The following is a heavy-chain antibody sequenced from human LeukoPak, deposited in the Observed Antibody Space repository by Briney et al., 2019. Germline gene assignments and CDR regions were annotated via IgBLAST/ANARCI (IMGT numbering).Heavy chain of an antibody. J-gene: IGHJ4*02. Sequence: PSETLSLTCTVSGGSISSGSYYWSWIRQPPGKGLEWIGYIYSTGGTNCNPSLKSRVTMSVDTSKNQFSLKLSSVTAADTAVYYCARDRSRGFDYWGQGTLVTVSS. V-gene: IGHV4-61*01. CDR1: GGSISSGSYY. CDR3: ARDRSRGFDY. D-gene: IGHD1-26*01. CDR2: IYSTGGT.